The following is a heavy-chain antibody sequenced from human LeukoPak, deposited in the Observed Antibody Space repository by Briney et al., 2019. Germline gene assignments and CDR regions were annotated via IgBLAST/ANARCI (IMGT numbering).Heavy chain of an antibody. CDR1: GFTVTTNY. CDR2: IYSDGRT. J-gene: IGHJ6*01. V-gene: IGHV3-66*04. Sequence: PGGSLRLSCAAAGFTVTTNYMTWVRQAPGKGLEGVSLIYSDGRTRYADSVKGRFTISKDNSNNTLHLQMNSLRGEDTAVYYCASQNRYYGMDVWGQGTTVTVSS. D-gene: IGHD3-16*02. CDR3: ASQNRYYGMDV.